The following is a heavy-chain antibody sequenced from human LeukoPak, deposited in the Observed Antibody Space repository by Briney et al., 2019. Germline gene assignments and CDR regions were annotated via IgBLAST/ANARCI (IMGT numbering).Heavy chain of an antibody. CDR3: AKGPSGVVVPVSYYMDV. Sequence: GGSLRLSCAASGFTFSSYGMHWVRQAPGKGLEWVAFIRYDGSNKYYADSVKGRFTISRDNSKNTLYLQMNSLRAEDTAVYYCAKGPSGVVVPVSYYMDVWGKGTTVTVSS. CDR2: IRYDGSNK. V-gene: IGHV3-30*02. CDR1: GFTFSSYG. D-gene: IGHD2-2*01. J-gene: IGHJ6*03.